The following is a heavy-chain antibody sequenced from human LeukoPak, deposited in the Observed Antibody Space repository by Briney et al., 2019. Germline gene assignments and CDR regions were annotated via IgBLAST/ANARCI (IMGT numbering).Heavy chain of an antibody. V-gene: IGHV4-34*01. CDR1: SEYFSYFY. CDR3: ARIYPSTTYFDY. J-gene: IGHJ4*02. Sequence: SETLSLTCAVYSEYFSYFYWSWIRQPPGRGLEWIGSIYHSGSTYYNPSLKSRVTISVDTSKNQFSLKLSSVTAADTAVYYCARIYPSTTYFDYWGQGTLVTVSS. CDR2: IYHSGST. D-gene: IGHD2-2*02.